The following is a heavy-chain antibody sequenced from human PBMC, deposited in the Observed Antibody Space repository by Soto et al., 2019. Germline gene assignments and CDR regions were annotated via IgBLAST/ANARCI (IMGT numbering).Heavy chain of an antibody. V-gene: IGHV3-21*01. Sequence: GGSLRLSCAASGFTFSSYSMNWVRQAPGKGLEWVSSISSSSSYIYYADSVKGRFTISRDNAKNSLYLQMNSLRAEDTAVYYCAREGVGVIAAAGTGAFDIWGQGTMVTVSS. D-gene: IGHD6-13*01. J-gene: IGHJ3*02. CDR2: ISSSSSYI. CDR3: AREGVGVIAAAGTGAFDI. CDR1: GFTFSSYS.